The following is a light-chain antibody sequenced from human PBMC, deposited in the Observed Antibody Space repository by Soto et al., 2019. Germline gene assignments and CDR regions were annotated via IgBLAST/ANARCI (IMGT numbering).Light chain of an antibody. Sequence: QSVLTQPASVSGSPGQSITISCTGTSSDVGGYNYVSWYQQHPGKAPKLMIYEVSNRPSGVSNRFSGSKSGNTASLTISGLQAEDEADYYCSSYTSSSTLLYVFGTATKVTVL. CDR1: SSDVGGYNY. CDR3: SSYTSSSTLLYV. J-gene: IGLJ1*01. CDR2: EVS. V-gene: IGLV2-14*01.